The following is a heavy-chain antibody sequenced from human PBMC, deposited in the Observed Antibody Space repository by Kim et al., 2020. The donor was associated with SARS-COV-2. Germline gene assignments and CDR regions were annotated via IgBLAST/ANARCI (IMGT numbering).Heavy chain of an antibody. D-gene: IGHD3-3*01. CDR2: TYFRSKWYN. V-gene: IGHV6-1*01. CDR1: GDSVSSNSGA. CDR3: ARDLGYHDFWSGYQGGAVDI. J-gene: IGHJ3*02. Sequence: SQTLSLTCAISGDSVSSNSGAWNWIRQSPSRGLEWLGRTYFRSKWYNDYAVSVKSRITINPDTSKNQFSLQLNSMTPEDTAVYYCARDLGYHDFWSGYQGGAVDIWGQGTTVTVSS.